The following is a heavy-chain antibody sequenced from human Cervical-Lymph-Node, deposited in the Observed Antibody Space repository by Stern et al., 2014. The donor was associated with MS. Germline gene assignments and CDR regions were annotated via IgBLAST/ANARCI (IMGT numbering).Heavy chain of an antibody. Sequence: VHMVESGPGLVKPSETLSLTCTVSGGSITNSYWSWIRQPPGKGLEWIGYIDYSGSTNYNPSLKSRVTISVDTSKNQFSLKLSSVTAADPAVYYCARDKGMFFLWGQGTLVTVSS. V-gene: IGHV4-59*01. CDR1: GGSITNSY. D-gene: IGHD2/OR15-2a*01. CDR3: ARDKGMFFL. J-gene: IGHJ4*01. CDR2: IDYSGST.